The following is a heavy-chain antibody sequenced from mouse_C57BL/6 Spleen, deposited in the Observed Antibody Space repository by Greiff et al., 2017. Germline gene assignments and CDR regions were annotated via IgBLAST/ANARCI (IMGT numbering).Heavy chain of an antibody. Sequence: EVMLVESGEGLVKPGGSLKLSCAASGFTFSSYAMSWVRQTPEKRLEWVAYISSGGDYIYYADTVKGRFTISRDNARNTLYLQMSSLKSEDTAMYYCTRDRWDGYYAMDDWGQGTSVTVSS. V-gene: IGHV5-9-1*02. J-gene: IGHJ4*01. CDR2: ISSGGDYI. D-gene: IGHD4-1*01. CDR3: TRDRWDGYYAMDD. CDR1: GFTFSSYA.